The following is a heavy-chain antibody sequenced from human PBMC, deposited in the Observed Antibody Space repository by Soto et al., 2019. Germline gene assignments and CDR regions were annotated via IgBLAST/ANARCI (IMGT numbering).Heavy chain of an antibody. Sequence: QVQLVQSGAEVKKPGASVKVSCKASGYTFTSYAMHWVRQAPGQRLAWMGWINAGNGNTKYSQKFQGRVTITRDTSASTAYMELSSLRSEDTAVYYCARSPNYYDSSGYGYDYWGQGTLVTVSS. CDR3: ARSPNYYDSSGYGYDY. V-gene: IGHV1-3*01. J-gene: IGHJ4*02. D-gene: IGHD3-22*01. CDR2: INAGNGNT. CDR1: GYTFTSYA.